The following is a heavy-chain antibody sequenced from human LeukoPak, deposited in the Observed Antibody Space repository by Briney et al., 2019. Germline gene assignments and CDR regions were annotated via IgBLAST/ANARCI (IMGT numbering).Heavy chain of an antibody. V-gene: IGHV1-18*04. J-gene: IGHJ6*04. CDR1: GYTFTSYG. CDR2: ISAYNGNT. CDR3: AGVNGLLWFGELLNYGMDV. Sequence: ASVKVSCKASGYTFTSYGISWVRQAPGQGLEWMGWISAYNGNTNYAQKLQGRVTMTTDTSTSTAYMELRSLRSDDTAVYYCAGVNGLLWFGELLNYGMDVWGKGTTVTVSS. D-gene: IGHD3-10*01.